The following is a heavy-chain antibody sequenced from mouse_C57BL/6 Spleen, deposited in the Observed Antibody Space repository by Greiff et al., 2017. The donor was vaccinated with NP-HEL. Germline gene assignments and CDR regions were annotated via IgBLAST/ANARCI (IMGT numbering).Heavy chain of an antibody. J-gene: IGHJ4*01. CDR3: SRDPYYYGSRMDY. Sequence: VQLQQSVAELVRPGASVKLSCTASGFNFKNTYMHWVKQRPEQGLEWIGRINPANGNTKYAPKFQGKATITADTSSNTAYLQLSSLTSEDTAIYYYSRDPYYYGSRMDYWGQGTSVTVSA. CDR2: INPANGNT. D-gene: IGHD1-1*01. CDR1: GFNFKNTY. V-gene: IGHV14-3*01.